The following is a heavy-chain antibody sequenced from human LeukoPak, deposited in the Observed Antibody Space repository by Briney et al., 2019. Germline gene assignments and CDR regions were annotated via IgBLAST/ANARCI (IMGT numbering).Heavy chain of an antibody. J-gene: IGHJ5*02. Sequence: SETLSLTCTVSGYSISSGYYWGWIRQPPGKGLEWIGSIYHSGSTYYNPSLKSRVTISVDTSKNQFSLKLSSVTAADTAVYYCARGKYYYDSSGYYLYNWFDPWGQGTLVTVSS. CDR3: ARGKYYYDSSGYYLYNWFDP. CDR2: IYHSGST. V-gene: IGHV4-38-2*02. CDR1: GYSISSGYY. D-gene: IGHD3-22*01.